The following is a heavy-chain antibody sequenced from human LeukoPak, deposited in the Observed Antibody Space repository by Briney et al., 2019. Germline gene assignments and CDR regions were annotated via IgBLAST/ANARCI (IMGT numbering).Heavy chain of an antibody. CDR3: ARDGPRSGYDLGHFDN. CDR2: IYSTGRS. J-gene: IGHJ4*02. Sequence: SETLSLTCTVSGGSISNYFWSWVRQPAGKGLEWIGRIYSTGRSDYNPSLKSRITMSVDTSKNQFSLKLSSVAAADTAVYYCARDGPRSGYDLGHFDNLGQGTLVTASS. CDR1: GGSISNYF. D-gene: IGHD5-12*01. V-gene: IGHV4-4*07.